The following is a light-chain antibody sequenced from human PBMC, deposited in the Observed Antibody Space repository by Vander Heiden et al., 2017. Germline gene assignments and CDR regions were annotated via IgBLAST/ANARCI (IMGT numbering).Light chain of an antibody. CDR2: EDV. J-gene: IGLJ2*01. CDR3: YSTDSSGEHRV. V-gene: IGLV3-10*01. Sequence: SYALTQTPSLSVSPGQTARITCSGAAFPTRYANWYTQKSGLAPVLVIFEDVKRTSGIPERFSASSSGTVATVTISGAQVEDEADYYCYSTDSSGEHRVFGGGTKLTVL. CDR1: AFPTRY.